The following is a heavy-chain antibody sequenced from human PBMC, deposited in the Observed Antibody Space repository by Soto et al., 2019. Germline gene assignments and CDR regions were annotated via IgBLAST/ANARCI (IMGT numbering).Heavy chain of an antibody. CDR1: GFTFSSYC. CDR3: ARASGPFDY. V-gene: IGHV3-33*01. Sequence: GGSLILSCAASGFTFSSYCMHRVRQAPGKGLEWVAVIWFDGSNKYYADSVKGRFTISRDNSKNTLYLQMNSLRAEDTALYYCARASGPFDYWGQGTLVTVSS. J-gene: IGHJ4*02. CDR2: IWFDGSNK.